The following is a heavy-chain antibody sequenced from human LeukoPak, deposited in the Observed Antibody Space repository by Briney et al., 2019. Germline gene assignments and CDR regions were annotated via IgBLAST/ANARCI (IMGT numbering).Heavy chain of an antibody. CDR2: ISYDGSNK. CDR3: ARTVDTAMVTIDY. Sequence: GGSLRLSCAASGFTFNSYGMHWARQAPGKGLEWVAVISYDGSNKYYADSVKGRFTISRDNSKNTLYLQMNSLRAEDTAVYYCARTVDTAMVTIDYWGQGTLVTVSS. J-gene: IGHJ4*02. D-gene: IGHD5-18*01. CDR1: GFTFNSYG. V-gene: IGHV3-30*19.